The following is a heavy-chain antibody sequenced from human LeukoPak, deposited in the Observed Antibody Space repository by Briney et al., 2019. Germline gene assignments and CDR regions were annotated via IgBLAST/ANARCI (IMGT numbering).Heavy chain of an antibody. CDR1: GGTFRSYA. D-gene: IGHD1-7*01. Sequence: ASVKVSCKASGGTFRSYAISGVRQAPGQGLEWMGGIIPIFGTANYAQKFQGRVTITTDESTSTAYMELSSLRSEDTAVYYCARVDWNYESKMDVWGKGTTVTVSS. V-gene: IGHV1-69*05. CDR3: ARVDWNYESKMDV. J-gene: IGHJ6*04. CDR2: IIPIFGTA.